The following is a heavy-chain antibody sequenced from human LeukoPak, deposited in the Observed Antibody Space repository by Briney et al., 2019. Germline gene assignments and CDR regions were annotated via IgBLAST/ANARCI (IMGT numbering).Heavy chain of an antibody. CDR3: ARSIPAATFFDY. D-gene: IGHD2-15*01. CDR2: IFHSGNT. V-gene: IGHV4-4*02. J-gene: IGHJ4*02. CDR1: GGSISSSNW. Sequence: SEPLSLTCAVSGGSISSSNWWRRVRPPPGKGLEWIGEIFHSGNTNYNPSLKSRVTISVDKSKNPFSLKLSSVTAADTAEYYCARSIPAATFFDYWGQGTLVTVSS.